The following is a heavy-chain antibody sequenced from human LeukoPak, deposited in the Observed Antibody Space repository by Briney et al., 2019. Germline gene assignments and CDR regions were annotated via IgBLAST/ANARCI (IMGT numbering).Heavy chain of an antibody. J-gene: IGHJ4*02. CDR2: ISSSSSYI. V-gene: IGHV3-21*01. CDR1: GFTFSSYS. Sequence: GGSLRLSCAASGFTFSSYSMSWVRQAPGKGLEWVSSISSSSSYIYYADSVKGRFTISRDNAKNSLYLQMNSLRAEDTAVYYCARDGKEGIAAAPLHFDYWGQGTLVTVSS. CDR3: ARDGKEGIAAAPLHFDY. D-gene: IGHD6-13*01.